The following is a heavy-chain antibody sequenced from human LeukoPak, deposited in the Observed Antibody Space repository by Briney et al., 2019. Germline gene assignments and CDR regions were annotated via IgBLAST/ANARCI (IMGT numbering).Heavy chain of an antibody. CDR3: ASDSEGLEFDP. J-gene: IGHJ5*02. CDR2: IGTAGDT. D-gene: IGHD1-1*01. CDR1: GFTFSSYD. Sequence: GGSLRLSCAASGFTFSSYDMHWVRQATGKGLEWVSAIGTAGDTYYPGSVKGRFTISRENAKNSLYLQMNSLRAGDTAVYYCASDSEGLEFDPWGQGTLVTVSS. V-gene: IGHV3-13*01.